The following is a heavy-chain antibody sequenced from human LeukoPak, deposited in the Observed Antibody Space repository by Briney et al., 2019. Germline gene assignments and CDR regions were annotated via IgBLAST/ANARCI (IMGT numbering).Heavy chain of an antibody. CDR1: GGSFSSYF. D-gene: IGHD2-21*01. CDR3: ARQLGDRLLFDY. CDR2: IYYSGST. V-gene: IGHV4-59*01. Sequence: AETLSLTCTVSGGSFSSYFWSWIRQPPGKGLEWIGYIYYSGSTHYNSSLKSRVTISLDTSRNQFSLKLSSVTAADTAVYYCARQLGDRLLFDYWGQGTLVTVSS. J-gene: IGHJ4*02.